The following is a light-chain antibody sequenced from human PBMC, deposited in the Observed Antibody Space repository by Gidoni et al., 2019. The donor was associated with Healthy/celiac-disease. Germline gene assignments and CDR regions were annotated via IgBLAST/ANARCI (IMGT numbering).Light chain of an antibody. CDR1: SSDVGGYHY. J-gene: IGLJ3*02. CDR3: SSYTKSTTVV. V-gene: IGLV2-14*03. CDR2: DVS. Sequence: QSALPQPASLSGSHGQSITISCTGRSSDVGGYHYVSWSQNHPGKAPKRIIYDVSHRPSGVSNRFSGSKSGNTASLTISGLQAEDEADYYCSSYTKSTTVVFGGGTKVTVL.